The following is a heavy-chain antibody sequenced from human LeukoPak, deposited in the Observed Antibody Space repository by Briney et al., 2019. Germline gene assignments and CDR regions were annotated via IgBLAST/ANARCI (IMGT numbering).Heavy chain of an antibody. CDR2: ISWKSDSI. Sequence: GGSLRLSCAASGFTFDDYAMHWVRQAPGKGLEWGSGISWKSDSIGYADSVKGRFTISRDNAKNSLYLQTNSLRAEDTALYYCAKENYDILTGSLSEGMDVWGQGTTVTVSS. V-gene: IGHV3-9*01. J-gene: IGHJ6*02. CDR1: GFTFDDYA. D-gene: IGHD3-9*01. CDR3: AKENYDILTGSLSEGMDV.